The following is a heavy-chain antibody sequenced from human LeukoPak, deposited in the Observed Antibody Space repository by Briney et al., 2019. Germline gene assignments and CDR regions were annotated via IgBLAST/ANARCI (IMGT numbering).Heavy chain of an antibody. D-gene: IGHD2-2*01. CDR3: AIVVPAAMLYYFDY. V-gene: IGHV4-39*01. J-gene: IGHJ4*02. CDR1: GGSISSSSYY. CDR2: IYYSGST. Sequence: SETLSLTCTVSGGSISSSSYYWGWIRQPPGKGLEWIGSIYYSGSTYYNPSLESRVTISVDTSKNQFSLKLSSVTAADTAVYYCAIVVPAAMLYYFDYWGQGTLVTVSS.